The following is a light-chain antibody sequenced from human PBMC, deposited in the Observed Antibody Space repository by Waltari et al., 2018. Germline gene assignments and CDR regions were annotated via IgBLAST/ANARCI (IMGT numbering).Light chain of an antibody. J-gene: IGKJ4*01. CDR1: QSLLHSDGETY. CDR3: RQSIQLPPT. V-gene: IGKV2D-29*01. CDR2: EGS. Sequence: DIVMTQTPLSLSVTPGQSASISCKSSQSLLHSDGETYLYWYLQKPGQPPQLLIYEGSRRFPGVPERFSGSGSWTDFTLEISRVVADDVGLYYCRQSIQLPPTFGGGTRREI.